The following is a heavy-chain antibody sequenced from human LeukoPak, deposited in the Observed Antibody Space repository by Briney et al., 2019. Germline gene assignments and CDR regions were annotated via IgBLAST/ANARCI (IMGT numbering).Heavy chain of an antibody. CDR3: ARVTFSSPDFDY. D-gene: IGHD2-2*01. J-gene: IGHJ4*02. V-gene: IGHV1-2*02. CDR2: MNPNTADT. CDR1: GYTFTGYY. Sequence: ASVKVSCKASGYTFTGYYIHWVRQAPGQGLEWMGWMNPNTADTNYAQRFQGRVTMTRDTSISTAYMELSRLRSDDTAVYYCARVTFSSPDFDYWGQGTLVTVSS.